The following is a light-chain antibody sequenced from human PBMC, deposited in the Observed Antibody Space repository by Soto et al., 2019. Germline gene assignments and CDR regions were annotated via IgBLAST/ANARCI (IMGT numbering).Light chain of an antibody. V-gene: IGKV1-5*03. CDR1: QSISGW. CDR2: KAS. J-gene: IGKJ1*01. Sequence: DIQMTQSPSTLSAFVGDRVTITCRASQSISGWLAWYQQKPGKAPHLLIYKASSLESGVPSRFSGSGSGTEFTLTISILQPDDFATYYCQQYNTYSPTFGQGTKVEIK. CDR3: QQYNTYSPT.